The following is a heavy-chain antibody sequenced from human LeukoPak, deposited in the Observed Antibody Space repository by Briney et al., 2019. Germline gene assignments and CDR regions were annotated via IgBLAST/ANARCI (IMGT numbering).Heavy chain of an antibody. Sequence: GGSLRLSCAASGFTFSSYWMSWVRQAPGEGLEWVANIKQDGSEKYYVDSVKGRFTISRDNAKNSQYLQMNSLRAEDTAVYYCARRLLLGFNSAAFDIWGQGTMVTVSS. CDR1: GFTFSSYW. V-gene: IGHV3-7*01. CDR3: ARRLLLGFNSAAFDI. J-gene: IGHJ3*02. CDR2: IKQDGSEK. D-gene: IGHD2-15*01.